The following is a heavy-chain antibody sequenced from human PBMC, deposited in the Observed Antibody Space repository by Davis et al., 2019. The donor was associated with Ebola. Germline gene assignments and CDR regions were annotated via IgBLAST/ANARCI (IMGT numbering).Heavy chain of an antibody. CDR1: GFTFSSYS. CDR2: ISSISSYI. Sequence: GESLKISCAASGFTFSSYSMNWVRQAPGKVLALVSSISSISSYIYYADSVKGRFTLSRDNAKNSLYLQMNSLRAEDTAVYYCARGSGYNPPLVFWGQGTLVTVSS. J-gene: IGHJ4*02. CDR3: ARGSGYNPPLVF. V-gene: IGHV3-21*04. D-gene: IGHD5-12*01.